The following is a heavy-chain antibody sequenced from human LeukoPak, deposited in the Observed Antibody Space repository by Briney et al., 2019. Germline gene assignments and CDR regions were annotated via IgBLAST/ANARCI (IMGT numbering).Heavy chain of an antibody. CDR2: IYYRGST. CDR1: GGSFTNYY. V-gene: IGHV4-59*01. Sequence: SGTLSLTCTVSGGSFTNYYWSWIRQPPGMGMEWIGYIYYRGSTNYNPSLKSRVTISLDTSRNQFSLKLTSVTPADTAVYYYARHYFDSGAYYAIDAFTVWGRGTMVTVSS. D-gene: IGHD3-22*01. CDR3: ARHYFDSGAYYAIDAFTV. J-gene: IGHJ3*01.